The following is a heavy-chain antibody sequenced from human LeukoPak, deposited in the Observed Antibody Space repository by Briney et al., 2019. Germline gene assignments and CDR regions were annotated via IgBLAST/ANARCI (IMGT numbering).Heavy chain of an antibody. Sequence: SVKVSCKASGGTFSIYAISWVRQAPEQGLEWMGGIIPIFGTANYAQKFQGRVTITADESTSTAYMELSSLRSEDTAVYYCARDRNPYYDGSGYGYCWGQGTLVTVSS. CDR3: ARDRNPYYDGSGYGYC. CDR1: GGTFSIYA. J-gene: IGHJ4*02. D-gene: IGHD3-22*01. CDR2: IIPIFGTA. V-gene: IGHV1-69*13.